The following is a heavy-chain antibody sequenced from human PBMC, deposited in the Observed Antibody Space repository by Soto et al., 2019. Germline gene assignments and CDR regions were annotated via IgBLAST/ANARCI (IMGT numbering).Heavy chain of an antibody. CDR1: GLTFSDRY. Sequence: GSLRLSCAASGLTFSDRYMDWVRQAPGKGLEWVGRIRKKTNSYTTEYAASVKGRFIISRDDSTNSLYLQMSSLKTEDTAVYYCTTVTTVDYYFDYWGHGTLVTVSS. CDR3: TTVTTVDYYFDY. J-gene: IGHJ4*01. V-gene: IGHV3-72*01. CDR2: IRKKTNSYTT. D-gene: IGHD4-17*01.